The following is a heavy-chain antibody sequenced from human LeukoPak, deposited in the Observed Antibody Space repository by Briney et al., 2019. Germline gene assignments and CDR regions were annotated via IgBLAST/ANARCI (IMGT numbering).Heavy chain of an antibody. CDR2: INHSGST. CDR3: ARGVVVVPAAILGWFDP. J-gene: IGHJ5*02. CDR1: GGSFSGYY. V-gene: IGHV4-34*01. D-gene: IGHD2-2*02. Sequence: SETLSLTCAVYGGSFSGYYWSWIRQPPGKGLEWIGEINHSGSTNYNPSLKSRVTISVDTSKNQFSLKLSSVTAADTAVYYCARGVVVVPAAILGWFDPWGQGTLVTVSS.